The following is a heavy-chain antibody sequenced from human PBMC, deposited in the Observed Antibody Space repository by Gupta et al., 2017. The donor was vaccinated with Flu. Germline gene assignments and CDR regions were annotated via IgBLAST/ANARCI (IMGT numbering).Heavy chain of an antibody. CDR1: GFTFTSYA. CDR2: VTGGGHNT. V-gene: IGHV3-23*01. Sequence: QLLESGGALVQPGGSLRLSCAASGFTFTSYAMSWVRQAPGKGLEWVSAVTGGGHNTHYTDSVKGRFTISRDNSKNTLYLQMDSLRADDTAIYYCARMLGPARHPFDFWGQGTLVTVSS. D-gene: IGHD6-6*01. CDR3: ARMLGPARHPFDF. J-gene: IGHJ4*02.